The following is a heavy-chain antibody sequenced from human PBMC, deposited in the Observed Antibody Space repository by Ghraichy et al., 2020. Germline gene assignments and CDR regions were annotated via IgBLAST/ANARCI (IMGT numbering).Heavy chain of an antibody. J-gene: IGHJ6*02. CDR3: ARTYCGDDCYPPSYYYYGMDV. CDR1: GGSISSFY. CDR2: IYTSGST. V-gene: IGHV4-4*07. D-gene: IGHD2-21*02. Sequence: SETLSLTCTVSGGSISSFYWSWIRQPAGKGLEWLGRIYTSGSTSYNLSLKSRVTMSVDTSKNQFSLRLSSVTAADTAVYYCARTYCGDDCYPPSYYYYGMDVWGQGTTFTVS.